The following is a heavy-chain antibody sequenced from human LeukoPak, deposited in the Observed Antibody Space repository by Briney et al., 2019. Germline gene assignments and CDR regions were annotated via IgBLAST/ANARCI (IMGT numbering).Heavy chain of an antibody. CDR2: INHSGRT. D-gene: IGHD3-9*01. V-gene: IGHV4-34*01. CDR3: ARQGYYDLLTGFARRNVLIYFDF. CDR1: GGSISSYY. Sequence: SETLSLTCTVSGGSISSYYWTWIRQPPGKGLEWIGEINHSGRTNYSPSLKSRVTISVDTSKNQFSLKLSSMTAADTAVYYCARQGYYDLLTGFARRNVLIYFDFWGQGTLVTVSS. J-gene: IGHJ4*02.